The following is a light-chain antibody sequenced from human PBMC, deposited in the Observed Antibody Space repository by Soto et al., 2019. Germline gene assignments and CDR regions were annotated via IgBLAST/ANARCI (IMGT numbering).Light chain of an antibody. CDR3: QKYDTSPPT. Sequence: EIVLTQSPGTLSLSPGERATLSCRASQTIASRYLAWYQNQPGQAPRLIIYRTFARALGIPDRFSGGGSGTDFTPTISRLEREDLSVYYCQKYDTSPPTFGQGTRLDIK. V-gene: IGKV3-20*01. CDR2: RTF. CDR1: QTIASRY. J-gene: IGKJ5*01.